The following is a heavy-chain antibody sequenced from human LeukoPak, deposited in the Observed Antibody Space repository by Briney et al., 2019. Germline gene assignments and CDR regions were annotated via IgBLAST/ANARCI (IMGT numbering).Heavy chain of an antibody. D-gene: IGHD1-26*01. CDR2: ISWNSGSI. CDR1: GFTFYDYA. Sequence: GGSLRLSCAASGFTFYDYAMHWVRQAPGKGLEWVSGISWNSGSIGYADSVKGRFTISRDNAKNSLYLQMNSLRAEDTALYYCAKSGSYSSSPYFDYWGQGTLVTVSS. J-gene: IGHJ4*02. CDR3: AKSGSYSSSPYFDY. V-gene: IGHV3-9*01.